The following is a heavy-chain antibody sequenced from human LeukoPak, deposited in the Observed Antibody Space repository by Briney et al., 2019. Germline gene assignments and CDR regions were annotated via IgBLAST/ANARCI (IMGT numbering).Heavy chain of an antibody. Sequence: GGSLRLSCEASGFTFSSYWMSWVRQAPGKGLEWVANIKQDGSEKYYVDSVKGRFTISRDNSKNTLYLQMNSLRAEDTAVYYCAQTYDSSGNNYYYYMDVWGKGTTVTVSS. CDR2: IKQDGSEK. V-gene: IGHV3-7*03. CDR3: AQTYDSSGNNYYYYMDV. D-gene: IGHD3-22*01. CDR1: GFTFSSYW. J-gene: IGHJ6*03.